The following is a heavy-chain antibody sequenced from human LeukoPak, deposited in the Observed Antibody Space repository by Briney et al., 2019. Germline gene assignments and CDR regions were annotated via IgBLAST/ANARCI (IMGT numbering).Heavy chain of an antibody. D-gene: IGHD2-21*01. CDR3: ALMWY. V-gene: IGHV3-72*01. J-gene: IGHJ4*02. CDR1: GFIFSGHY. Sequence: GGSLRPSCAASGFIFSGHYMDWVRQAPGKGLEWVGRIRNKANSYITEYAASVKGRFTISRDDSKNSLYLQMNSLKSEDTAVYYCALMWYWGQGTLVTVSS. CDR2: IRNKANSYIT.